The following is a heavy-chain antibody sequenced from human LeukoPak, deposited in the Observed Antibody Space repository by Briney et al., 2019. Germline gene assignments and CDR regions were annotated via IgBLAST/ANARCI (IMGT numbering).Heavy chain of an antibody. CDR1: GFTFSSYA. CDR2: ISYDGSNK. J-gene: IGHJ4*02. CDR3: AKEGIAAAGTVTYFDY. V-gene: IGHV3-30*18. D-gene: IGHD6-13*01. Sequence: SGGSLRLSCAASGFTFSSYAMSWVRQAPGKGLEWVAVISYDGSNKYYADSVKGRFTISRDNSKNTLYLQMNSLRAEDTAVYYCAKEGIAAAGTVTYFDYWGQGTLVTVSS.